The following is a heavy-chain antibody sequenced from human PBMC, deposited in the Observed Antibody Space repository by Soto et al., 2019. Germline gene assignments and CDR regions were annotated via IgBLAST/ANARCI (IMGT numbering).Heavy chain of an antibody. J-gene: IGHJ4*02. CDR1: GFTFSHYA. D-gene: IGHD1-26*01. Sequence: QEQLVESGGGVVQPGRSLRLSCAASGFTFSHYAMHWVRQAPGKGLQWVSSISFDGRNKYYVDSVKGRFTISRDNSKNTLHLEVDSLRAEDTAIDYCAKDRRVGIGQNVRFDYWRQGTLVTVSS. CDR3: AKDRRVGIGQNVRFDY. V-gene: IGHV3-30*04. CDR2: ISFDGRNK.